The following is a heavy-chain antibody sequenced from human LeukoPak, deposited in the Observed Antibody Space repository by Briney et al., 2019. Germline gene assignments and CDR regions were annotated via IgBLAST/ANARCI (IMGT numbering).Heavy chain of an antibody. J-gene: IGHJ3*02. CDR2: IYTSGST. CDR1: GGSISSGSYY. Sequence: SETLSLTCTVSGGSISSGSYYWGWTRQPAGKGLEWIGRIYTSGSTNYNPSLKSRVTISVHTSKNQFSLKLSSLTGADTGVYYCARRAIVGAENAFDIWGQGTMVTVSS. CDR3: ARRAIVGAENAFDI. V-gene: IGHV4-61*02. D-gene: IGHD1-26*01.